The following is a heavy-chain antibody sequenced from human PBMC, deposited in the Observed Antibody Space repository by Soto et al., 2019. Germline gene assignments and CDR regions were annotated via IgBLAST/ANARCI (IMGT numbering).Heavy chain of an antibody. V-gene: IGHV4-59*01. CDR1: GASIRSYY. J-gene: IGHJ4*02. CDR3: TRGDSSSWRPHFDY. D-gene: IGHD6-13*01. CDR2: IHHSGST. Sequence: QVQLQESGPGLVRPSETLSLTCTVSGASIRSYYWSWIRQPPGKGLEWIGFIHHSGSTNYNPSLKRGLTMSVDTSKNQFSLKLSSVTAADTAVYYCTRGDSSSWRPHFDYWGQGTLVTVSS.